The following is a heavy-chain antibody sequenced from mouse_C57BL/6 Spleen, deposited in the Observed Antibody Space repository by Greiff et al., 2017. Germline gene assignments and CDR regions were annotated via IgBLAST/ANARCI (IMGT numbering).Heavy chain of an antibody. CDR3: TTAGRDPLAY. Sequence: VQLQQSGAELVRPGASVKLSCTASGFNIKDDYMHWVKQRPEQGLEWIGWIDPENGDTEYASKFQGKATITAATSSNTAYLQLSSLTSEDTAVYYCTTAGRDPLAYWGQGTLVTVSA. CDR1: GFNIKDDY. J-gene: IGHJ3*01. CDR2: IDPENGDT. D-gene: IGHD3-3*01. V-gene: IGHV14-4*01.